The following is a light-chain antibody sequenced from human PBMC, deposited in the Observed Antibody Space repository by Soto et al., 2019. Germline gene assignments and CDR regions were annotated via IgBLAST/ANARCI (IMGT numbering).Light chain of an antibody. CDR3: QKLNAYPPWT. CDR1: QGISSN. J-gene: IGKJ1*01. V-gene: IGKV1-9*01. CDR2: GAS. Sequence: QFTQSPSSLSSSVGDRVTITCLSSQGISSNLAWYQQKPGRAPKLLIFGASTLQSGVPSRFSGSGSGTDFTLTISSLQPEDFATYFCQKLNAYPPWTFGQGTNVDIK.